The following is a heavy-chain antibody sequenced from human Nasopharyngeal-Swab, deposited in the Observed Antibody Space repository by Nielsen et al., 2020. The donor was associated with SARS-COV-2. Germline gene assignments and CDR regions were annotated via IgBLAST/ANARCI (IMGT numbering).Heavy chain of an antibody. CDR2: ISYDGSNK. Sequence: GGSLRLSCAASGFTFSSYAMHWVRQAPGKGLEWVAVISYDGSNKYYADSVKGRFIISRDNSKNTLYLQMNSLRAEDTAVYYCARDDYGDYVWSFDYWGQGTLVTVSS. CDR1: GFTFSSYA. V-gene: IGHV3-30*04. CDR3: ARDDYGDYVWSFDY. D-gene: IGHD4-17*01. J-gene: IGHJ4*02.